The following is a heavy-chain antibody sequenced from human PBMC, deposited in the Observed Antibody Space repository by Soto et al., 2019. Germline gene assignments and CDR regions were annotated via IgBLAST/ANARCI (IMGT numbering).Heavy chain of an antibody. D-gene: IGHD1-1*01. V-gene: IGHV3-33*01. CDR3: ARDPHNFYVEADY. CDR2: IWYDGSNK. CDR1: GFTFSSYG. Sequence: QVQLVESGGGVVQPGRSLRLSCAASGFTFSSYGMSWVRQAPGKGLEWVSLIWYDGSNKYYADSVKGRFTISRDNSKNTLYLQMNSLRADDTAVYYCARDPHNFYVEADYWCQGTLVTVSS. J-gene: IGHJ4*02.